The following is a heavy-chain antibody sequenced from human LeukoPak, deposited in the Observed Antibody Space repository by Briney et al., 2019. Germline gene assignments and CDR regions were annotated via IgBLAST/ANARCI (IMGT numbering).Heavy chain of an antibody. Sequence: GGSLRLSCAASGFTFSSFGMDWVRQAPGKGLEWVSYISDSSSLTYYADSVKGRFTISRDNAKNSLSLQLNSLRDEDTAVYFCAKVIRGGYGMDVWGQGTTVTVSS. J-gene: IGHJ6*02. CDR2: ISDSSSLT. CDR3: AKVIRGGYGMDV. D-gene: IGHD3-10*01. V-gene: IGHV3-48*02. CDR1: GFTFSSFG.